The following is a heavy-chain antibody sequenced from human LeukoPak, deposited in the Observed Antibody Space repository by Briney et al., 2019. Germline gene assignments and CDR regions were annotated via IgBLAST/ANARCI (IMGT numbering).Heavy chain of an antibody. D-gene: IGHD3-22*01. CDR3: ARDSLYYDSSGYYTNWFDP. V-gene: IGHV3-48*01. J-gene: IGHJ5*02. Sequence: PGGSLRLSCAASGFTFSSYSMNWVRQAPGKGLEWVSYISSSSSTIYYADSLKGRFTISRDNAKNSLYLQMNSLRAEDTAVYYCARDSLYYDSSGYYTNWFDPWGQGTLVTVSS. CDR2: ISSSSSTI. CDR1: GFTFSSYS.